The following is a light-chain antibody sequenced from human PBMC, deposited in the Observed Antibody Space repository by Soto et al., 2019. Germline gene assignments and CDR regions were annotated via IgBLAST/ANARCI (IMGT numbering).Light chain of an antibody. Sequence: EIVLTQSPGTLSLSPGERANLSCRASQSVSSSYLAWYQQKPGQAPRLLIYGASSRATGIPDRFSGSGSGIDFTLTISRLEPEDFAVYYCQLYGSSPLGITFGPGTKVDIK. CDR1: QSVSSSY. V-gene: IGKV3-20*01. J-gene: IGKJ3*01. CDR3: QLYGSSPLGIT. CDR2: GAS.